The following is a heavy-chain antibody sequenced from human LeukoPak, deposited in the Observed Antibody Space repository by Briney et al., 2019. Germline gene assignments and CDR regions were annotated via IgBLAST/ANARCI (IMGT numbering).Heavy chain of an antibody. CDR1: GFTFSSYG. Sequence: GGSLRLSCAAAGFTFSSYGMHWVRQAPGKGLEWVAFIRYDGSNQYYADSVKGRFTISRDNTKNSLYLQMNSLRAEDTAVYYCATFSEVDYWGQGTLVTVFS. CDR3: ATFSEVDY. CDR2: IRYDGSNQ. J-gene: IGHJ4*02. D-gene: IGHD1-14*01. V-gene: IGHV3-30*02.